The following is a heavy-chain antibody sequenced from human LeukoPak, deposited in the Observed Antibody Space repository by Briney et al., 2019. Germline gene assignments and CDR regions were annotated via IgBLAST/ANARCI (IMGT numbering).Heavy chain of an antibody. D-gene: IGHD1-14*01. CDR1: GFTFSSYG. CDR2: IWYDGSNK. Sequence: PGRSLRLSCAASGFTFSSYGMHWVRQAPGKGLEWVAVIWYDGSNKYYADSVKGRFTISRDNSKNTLYLQMNSLRAEDTAVYYCAKGFRTLYFDYWGQGTPVTVSS. V-gene: IGHV3-33*06. J-gene: IGHJ4*02. CDR3: AKGFRTLYFDY.